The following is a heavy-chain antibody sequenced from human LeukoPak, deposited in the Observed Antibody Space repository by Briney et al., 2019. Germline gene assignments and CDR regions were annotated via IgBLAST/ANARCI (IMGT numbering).Heavy chain of an antibody. CDR3: ARDLPDSVGSSFDY. CDR1: GFTFSSYS. D-gene: IGHD1-14*01. Sequence: GGSLRLSCAASGFTFSSYSMNWVRQAPGKGLEGVSSISSSSSYIYYTDSVKGRFTISRDNAKNSLYLQMNSLRAEDTAVYYCARDLPDSVGSSFDYWGQGTLVTVSS. CDR2: ISSSSSYI. J-gene: IGHJ4*02. V-gene: IGHV3-21*01.